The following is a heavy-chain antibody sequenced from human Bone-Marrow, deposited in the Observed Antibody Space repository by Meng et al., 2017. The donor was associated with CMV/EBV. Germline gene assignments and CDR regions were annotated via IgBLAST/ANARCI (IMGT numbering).Heavy chain of an antibody. CDR2: IYYSGST. CDR1: GGSLSSDDYC. Sequence: SETLSLTCTLSGGSLSSDDYCWSWIRQPPGKGLEWIGYIYYSGSTYYSPSLKRRVTISVDTSKNQSSLKRSSVTAADTAVYFCARGRCPQRWGGMDVWGQGTTVTVSS. V-gene: IGHV4-30-4*08. J-gene: IGHJ6*02. D-gene: IGHD6-25*01. CDR3: ARGRCPQRWGGMDV.